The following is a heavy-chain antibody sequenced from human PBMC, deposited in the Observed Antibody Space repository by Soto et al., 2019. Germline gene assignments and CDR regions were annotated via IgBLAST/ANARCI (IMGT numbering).Heavy chain of an antibody. CDR2: INPSGGST. V-gene: IGHV1-46*01. CDR3: AREVGATLNWFDP. J-gene: IGHJ5*02. CDR1: GYTFTSYY. Sequence: ASVKVSCKASGYTFTSYYMHWVRQAPGQGLEWMGVINPSGGSTSYAQKFQGRVTITADESTSTAYMELSSLRSEDTAVYYCAREVGATLNWFDPWGQGTLVTVSS. D-gene: IGHD1-26*01.